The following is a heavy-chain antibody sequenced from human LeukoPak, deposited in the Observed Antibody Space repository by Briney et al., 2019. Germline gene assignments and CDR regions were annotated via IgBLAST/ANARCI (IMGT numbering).Heavy chain of an antibody. J-gene: IGHJ6*02. CDR3: AKVLLARAYYYGMDV. D-gene: IGHD2-15*01. Sequence: GGSLRLSCAASGFTFSSSAMSWVRQAPGKGLEWVSAISGGGGSTYYADSVKGRFTISRDNSKNTLYLQMNSLRVEDTAVYYCAKVLLARAYYYGMDVWGQGTTVTVSS. V-gene: IGHV3-23*01. CDR1: GFTFSSSA. CDR2: ISGGGGST.